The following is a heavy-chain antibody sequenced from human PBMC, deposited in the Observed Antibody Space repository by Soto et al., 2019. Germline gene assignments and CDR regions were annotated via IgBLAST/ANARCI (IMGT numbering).Heavy chain of an antibody. CDR2: VSGSADVA. V-gene: IGHV3-23*01. J-gene: IGHJ4*02. CDR1: GFTFNNYV. D-gene: IGHD3-22*01. Sequence: EVQLLESGGGSVQPGGSLRLSCAASGFTFNNYVMGWVRQAPGQGLGWVSAVSGSADVAHYTDSVKGRFTVSRDNSKTTLDLQMNSLRAEDTGVYYCAKSSGAYRSSFDYWGRGILVTVSS. CDR3: AKSSGAYRSSFDY.